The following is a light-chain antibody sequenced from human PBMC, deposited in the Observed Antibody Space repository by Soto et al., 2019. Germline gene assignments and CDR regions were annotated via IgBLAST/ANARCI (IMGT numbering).Light chain of an antibody. CDR3: RQSFSIPCT. CDR2: AAS. V-gene: IGKV1-39*01. CDR1: QNISSH. Sequence: DIQMTQSPSSLSVFIGDRVTITCRASQNISSHLYGYHQKPGKAPNLLLYAASSVQNGVPSGFTGSGSGTDFRLTITSLYPDDFATYYCRQSFSIPCTFGQGTKLQIK. J-gene: IGKJ2*02.